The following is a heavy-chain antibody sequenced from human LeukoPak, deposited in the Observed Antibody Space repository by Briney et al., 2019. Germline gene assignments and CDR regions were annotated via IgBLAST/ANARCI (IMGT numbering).Heavy chain of an antibody. CDR3: AGSYDILTGYENYYYYGMDV. V-gene: IGHV4-34*01. D-gene: IGHD3-9*01. J-gene: IGHJ6*02. Sequence: SETLSLTCAVYGGSFSGYYWSWIRQPPGKGLEWIGEINHSESTNYNPSLKSRVTISVDTSKNQFSLKLSSVTAADTAVYYCAGSYDILTGYENYYYYGMDVWGQGTTVTVSS. CDR2: INHSEST. CDR1: GGSFSGYY.